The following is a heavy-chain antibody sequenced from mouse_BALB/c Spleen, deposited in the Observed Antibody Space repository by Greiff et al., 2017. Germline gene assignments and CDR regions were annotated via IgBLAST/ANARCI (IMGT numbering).Heavy chain of an antibody. D-gene: IGHD2-14*01. CDR1: GDSITSGY. Sequence: VQLKESGPSLVKPSQTLSLTCSVTGDSITSGYWNWIRKFPGNKLEYMGYISYSGSTYYNPSLKSRISITRDTSKNQYYLQLNSVTTEDTATYYCARGIYRSYWYFDVWGAGTTVTVSS. CDR2: ISYSGST. J-gene: IGHJ1*01. V-gene: IGHV3-8*02. CDR3: ARGIYRSYWYFDV.